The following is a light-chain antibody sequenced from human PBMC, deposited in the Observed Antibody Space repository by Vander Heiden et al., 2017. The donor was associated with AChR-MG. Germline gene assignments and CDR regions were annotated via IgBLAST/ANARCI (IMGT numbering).Light chain of an antibody. CDR1: QSVNRDF. J-gene: IGKJ4*01. CDR2: GAS. Sequence: VLTQSPGTLSLSPGEGATLSCRASQSVNRDFLAWYQHKPGQTPRLLIFGASSRATGIPARFSGSGSGTDFTLTITRLEPEDFAVYYCHQYGSSPLAFGGGTKVE. V-gene: IGKV3-20*01. CDR3: HQYGSSPLA.